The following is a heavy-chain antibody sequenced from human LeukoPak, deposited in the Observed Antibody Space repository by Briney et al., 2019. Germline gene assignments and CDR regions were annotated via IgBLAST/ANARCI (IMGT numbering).Heavy chain of an antibody. CDR2: IYYSGST. CDR3: ARDWNYYDTSGYHRPFDY. CDR1: GGSISSSSYY. J-gene: IGHJ4*02. D-gene: IGHD3-22*01. V-gene: IGHV4-61*01. Sequence: SETLSLTCTVSGGSISSSSYYWSWIRQPPGKGLEWIGYIYYSGSTNYNPSLKSRVTISVDTSKNQFSLKLTSVTAADTAVYYCARDWNYYDTSGYHRPFDYWGQGTLVTVSS.